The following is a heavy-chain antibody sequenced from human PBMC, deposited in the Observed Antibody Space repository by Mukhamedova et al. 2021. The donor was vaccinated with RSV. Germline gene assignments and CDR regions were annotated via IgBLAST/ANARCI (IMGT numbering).Heavy chain of an antibody. Sequence: FLQFPGKGLEWVGRVKSKIEGGTIDYAAPVEGRFTISRDDSKNTVYLEMSSLKSEDTAVYYCTTGVRNYYDASGSYYVPLYFDSW. CDR2: VKSKIEGGTI. J-gene: IGHJ4*01. CDR3: TTGVRNYYDASGSYYVPLYFDS. D-gene: IGHD3-22*01. V-gene: IGHV3-15*01.